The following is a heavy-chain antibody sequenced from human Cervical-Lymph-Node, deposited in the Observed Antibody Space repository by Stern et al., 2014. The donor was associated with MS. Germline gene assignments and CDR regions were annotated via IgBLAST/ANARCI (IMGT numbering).Heavy chain of an antibody. CDR2: IKEDGSET. V-gene: IGHV3-7*01. CDR1: GFTFSSYW. D-gene: IGHD2-15*01. J-gene: IGHJ5*02. CDR3: ARGSDT. Sequence: EVQLVESGGGLVQPGGSLRLSWAASGFTFSSYWMNWVRRAPGKGLEWVANIKEDGSETYYVDSVKGRFTISRDNAKNSLYLQMNSLRAEDTAVYYCARGSDTWGQGTLVTVSS.